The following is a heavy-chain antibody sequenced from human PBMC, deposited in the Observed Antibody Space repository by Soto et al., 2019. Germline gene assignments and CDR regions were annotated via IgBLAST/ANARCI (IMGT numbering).Heavy chain of an antibody. D-gene: IGHD3-22*01. Sequence: EGSLRLSCAASGFTFSSYAMSWVRQAPGKGLEWVSAISGSGGSTYYADSVKGRFTISRDNSKNTLYLQMNSLRAEDTAVYYCAKLEASITMIVVVSRWDDVSDIWGQGTLVTVSS. CDR1: GFTFSSYA. V-gene: IGHV3-23*01. J-gene: IGHJ3*02. CDR2: ISGSGGST. CDR3: AKLEASITMIVVVSRWDDVSDI.